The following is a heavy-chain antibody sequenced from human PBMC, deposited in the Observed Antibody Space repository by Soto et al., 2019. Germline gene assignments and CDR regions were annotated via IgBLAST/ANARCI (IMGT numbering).Heavy chain of an antibody. J-gene: IGHJ4*02. CDR2: ISYDGSNQ. V-gene: IGHV3-30*18. Sequence: QVQLVESGGGVVQPGRSLRLSCVASGFTFSSNAIHWVRQAPGKGLEWVAVISYDGSNQHFGDSVKGRFTISRDNYKNTMHLLMNSLRAEDTAVYYCAKEKGTGTALEYWGQVALVTVSS. CDR3: AKEKGTGTALEY. CDR1: GFTFSSNA. D-gene: IGHD1-7*01.